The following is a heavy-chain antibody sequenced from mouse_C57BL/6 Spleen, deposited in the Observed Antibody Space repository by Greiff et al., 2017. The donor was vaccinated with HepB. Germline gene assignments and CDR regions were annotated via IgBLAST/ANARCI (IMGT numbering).Heavy chain of an antibody. D-gene: IGHD1-1*02. CDR3: ARYGSYQYYYAMDY. J-gene: IGHJ4*01. Sequence: EVKLQQSGPELVKPGASVKISCKASGYTFTDYYMNWVKQSHGKSLEWIGDINPNNGGTSYNQKFKGKATLTVDKSSSTAYMELRSLTSEDSAVYYCARYGSYQYYYAMDYWGQGTSVTVSS. V-gene: IGHV1-26*01. CDR2: INPNNGGT. CDR1: GYTFTDYY.